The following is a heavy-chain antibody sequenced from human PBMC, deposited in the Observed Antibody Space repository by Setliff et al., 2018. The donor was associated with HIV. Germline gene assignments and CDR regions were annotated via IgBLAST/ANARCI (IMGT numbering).Heavy chain of an antibody. V-gene: IGHV1-2*02. J-gene: IGHJ6*03. CDR3: ARDLAYCSSGSCYRPLVYYFYYMDV. CDR1: GFSFDDYY. Sequence: ASVKVSCKASGFSFDDYYIHWVRQAPGQGLEWMGCVIPNSGKTYYAQEFQGRVTMTSDTSINTAYMEVSWLTSDDTAIYYCARDLAYCSSGSCYRPLVYYFYYMDVWGTGTTVTVSS. D-gene: IGHD2-15*01. CDR2: VIPNSGKT.